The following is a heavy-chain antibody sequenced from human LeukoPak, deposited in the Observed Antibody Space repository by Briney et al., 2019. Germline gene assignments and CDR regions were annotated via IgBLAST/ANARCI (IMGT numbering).Heavy chain of an antibody. V-gene: IGHV4-34*01. CDR3: ARGRYYYDILTGYYTGAPAAYYFDC. CDR1: GGSFSGYY. CDR2: INHSGST. Sequence: SETLSLACAVYGGSFSGYYWSWIRQPPGKGLEWIGEINHSGSTNYNPSLKSRVTISVDTSKNQFSLKLSSVTAADTAVYYCARGRYYYDILTGYYTGAPAAYYFDCWGQGTLVTVSS. J-gene: IGHJ4*02. D-gene: IGHD3-9*01.